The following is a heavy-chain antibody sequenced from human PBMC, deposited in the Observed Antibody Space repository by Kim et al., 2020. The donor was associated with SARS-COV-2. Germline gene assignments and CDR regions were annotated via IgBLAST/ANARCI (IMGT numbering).Heavy chain of an antibody. Sequence: SETLSLTCAVSGFSFSGYSLRWIRQPPGKGLEWISGISHSGSTTYNPSSKSRITISLGTSTNQFSLLLSSMPASDTAVYYCSMMDRVAVPLCFAYWDQGT. V-gene: IGHV4-34*01. CDR3: SMMDRVAVPLCFAY. D-gene: IGHD3-10*01. CDR1: GFSFSGYS. CDR2: ISHSGST. J-gene: IGHJ4*03.